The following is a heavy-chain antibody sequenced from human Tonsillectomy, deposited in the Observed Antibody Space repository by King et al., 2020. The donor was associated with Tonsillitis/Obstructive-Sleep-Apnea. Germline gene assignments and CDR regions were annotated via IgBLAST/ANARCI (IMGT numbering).Heavy chain of an antibody. CDR1: GGSLGGHY. CDR2: INHSGST. Sequence: VQLQQWGAGLLKPSETLSLTCAVYGGSLGGHYWSWIRQPPGKGLEWIGEINHSGSTNYNPSLKSRVTISVDTSKNQISLKLSSVTAADTAVYYCARGEDEGKNFDYWGQGTLVTVSS. J-gene: IGHJ4*02. CDR3: ARGEDEGKNFDY. D-gene: IGHD2-15*01. V-gene: IGHV4-34*01.